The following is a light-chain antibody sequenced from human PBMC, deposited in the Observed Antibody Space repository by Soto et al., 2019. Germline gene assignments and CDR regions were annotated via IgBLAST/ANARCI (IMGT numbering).Light chain of an antibody. CDR2: KAS. CDR3: QQYNTYFWT. V-gene: IGKV1-5*03. CDR1: QSVNSW. J-gene: IGKJ1*01. Sequence: DIQMTQSPATLSASVGVRVTITCRASQSVNSWLAWYQQKPGKAPKVLIYKASSLESGVPSRFSGSGSGTEFTLTISSLQPDDFATYYCQQYNTYFWTFGQGTKVEIK.